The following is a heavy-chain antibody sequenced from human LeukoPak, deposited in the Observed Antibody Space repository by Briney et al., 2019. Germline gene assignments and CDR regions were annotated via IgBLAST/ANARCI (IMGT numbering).Heavy chain of an antibody. J-gene: IGHJ4*02. CDR1: GFTFRNYE. CDR3: AREYGYDSYFDF. CDR2: ISSSAVTK. V-gene: IGHV3-48*03. Sequence: GGSLRLSCAASGFTFRNYEFNWVRQAPGKGLEWVSYISSSAVTKKYADSVRGRFTISRDNAKNSLYLDMTSLRAEDTAVYYCAREYGYDSYFDFWGQGGLVSVCS. D-gene: IGHD5-12*01.